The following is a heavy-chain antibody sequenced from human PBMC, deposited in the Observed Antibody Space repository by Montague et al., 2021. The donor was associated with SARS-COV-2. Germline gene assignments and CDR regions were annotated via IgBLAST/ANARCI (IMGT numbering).Heavy chain of an antibody. Sequence: SETLSLTCTVSGGSISSGTYYWGWVRQPPGKGLEWIGTINYSGKTYYNPSLKSRVTISVDTSKNQFSLKVTSVTAADTAVYYCARRAQRRLSRFFDLWGRGTLVTVSS. CDR1: GGSISSGTYY. CDR2: INYSGKT. V-gene: IGHV4-39*01. D-gene: IGHD6-25*01. CDR3: ARRAQRRLSRFFDL. J-gene: IGHJ2*01.